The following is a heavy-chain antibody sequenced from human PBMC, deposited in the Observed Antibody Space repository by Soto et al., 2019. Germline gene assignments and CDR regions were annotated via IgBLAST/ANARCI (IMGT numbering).Heavy chain of an antibody. CDR3: AKGTSVAPFPWFDP. CDR2: ISYDGSNK. J-gene: IGHJ5*02. CDR1: VFTCRSYG. D-gene: IGHD6-19*01. Sequence: GSLRLSCPASVFTCRSYGMHWVRQAPGKGLEWVAVISYDGSNKYYADSVKGRFTISRDNSKNTLYLQMNSLRAEDTAVYYCAKGTSVAPFPWFDPWGQGTLVNVSS. V-gene: IGHV3-30*18.